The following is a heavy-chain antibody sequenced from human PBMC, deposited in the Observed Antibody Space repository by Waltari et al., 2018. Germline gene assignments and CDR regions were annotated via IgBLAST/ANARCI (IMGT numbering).Heavy chain of an antibody. D-gene: IGHD1-26*01. CDR3: ARRRGRGGATNWYFDL. Sequence: QLQLQESGPGLVKPSETLSLTCTVSGGSISSSSYYWGWIRQPPGKGLEWIGSIYYSGSTYYNPSLKSRVTISVDTSKNQFPLKLSSVTAADTAVYYCARRRGRGGATNWYFDLWGRGTLVTVSS. CDR2: IYYSGST. J-gene: IGHJ2*01. V-gene: IGHV4-39*01. CDR1: GGSISSSSYY.